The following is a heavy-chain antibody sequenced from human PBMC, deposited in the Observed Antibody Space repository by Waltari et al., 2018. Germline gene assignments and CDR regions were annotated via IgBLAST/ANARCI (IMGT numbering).Heavy chain of an antibody. CDR3: AKQEGPRIENWYFDH. V-gene: IGHV3-23*01. D-gene: IGHD2-15*01. Sequence: EVQLLESGGGLVQPGGSLRLSCAASGFTFSSFAMSWVRQAPGKGREWVSGITGSTTDYTDAVKGHFTIARDSSKNTLCLQMNNLRAEDTAVYYRAKQEGPRIENWYFDHWGRGTLVTVSS. CDR1: GFTFSSFA. J-gene: IGHJ2*01. CDR2: ITGSTT.